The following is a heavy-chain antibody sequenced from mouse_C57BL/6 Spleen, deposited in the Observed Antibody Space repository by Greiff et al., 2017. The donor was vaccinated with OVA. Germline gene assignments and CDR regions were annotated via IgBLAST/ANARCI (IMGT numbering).Heavy chain of an antibody. V-gene: IGHV1-69*01. D-gene: IGHD2-2*01. J-gene: IGHJ1*03. Sequence: QVQLQQPGAELVMPGASVKLSCKASGYTFTSYWMHWVKQRPGQGLEWIGEIDPSDSYTNYNQKFKGKSTLTVDKSSSTAYMQLSSLTSEDSAVYYCARSGGYHRGYFDVWGTGTTVTVSS. CDR2: IDPSDSYT. CDR3: ARSGGYHRGYFDV. CDR1: GYTFTSYW.